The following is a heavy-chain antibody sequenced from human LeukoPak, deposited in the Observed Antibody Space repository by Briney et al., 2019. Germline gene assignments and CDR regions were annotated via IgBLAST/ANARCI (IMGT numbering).Heavy chain of an antibody. D-gene: IGHD6-13*01. CDR1: GYTFTSYY. V-gene: IGHV1-46*01. J-gene: IGHJ6*03. CDR2: INPSGGST. CDR3: ARAKGIAAAWGPKYYYYMDV. Sequence: ASVTVSCRASGYTFTSYYMHWVRQAPGQGLEWMGIINPSGGSTSYAQKFQGRVTMTRDMSTSTVYMELSSLRSEDTAVYYCARAKGIAAAWGPKYYYYMDVWGKGTTVTVSS.